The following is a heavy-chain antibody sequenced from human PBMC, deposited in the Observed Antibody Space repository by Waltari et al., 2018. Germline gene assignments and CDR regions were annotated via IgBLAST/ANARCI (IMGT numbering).Heavy chain of an antibody. CDR1: GGTFSSYA. D-gene: IGHD3-22*01. Sequence: QVQLVQSGAEVKKPGSSVKVSCKASGGTFSSYAISWVRQAPGQGLEWMGGSIPSFGTAKYAQKLQGRVTITADESTSTAYMELSSPRYEDTAVYYCAREGYYDSSGYYAGWFDPWGQGTLVTVSS. CDR3: AREGYYDSSGYYAGWFDP. CDR2: SIPSFGTA. J-gene: IGHJ5*02. V-gene: IGHV1-69*01.